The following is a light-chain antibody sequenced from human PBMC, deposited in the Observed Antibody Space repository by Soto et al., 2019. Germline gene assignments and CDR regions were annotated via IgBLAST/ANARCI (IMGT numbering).Light chain of an antibody. CDR1: SSDVGGYNY. Sequence: QSALTQPRSVSGSPGQSVTISCTGTSSDVGGYNYVSWYQQHPGKAPKLMNYDVSKRPSGVPDRFSGSKSGNTASLTISGLQAEDEADYYCCSYAGSLYVFGTGTKV. CDR2: DVS. V-gene: IGLV2-11*01. J-gene: IGLJ1*01. CDR3: CSYAGSLYV.